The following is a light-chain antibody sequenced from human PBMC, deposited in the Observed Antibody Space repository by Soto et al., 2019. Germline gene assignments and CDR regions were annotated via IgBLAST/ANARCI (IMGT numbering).Light chain of an antibody. CDR2: GNS. V-gene: IGLV1-40*01. J-gene: IGLJ1*01. CDR1: RPKNGAGYD. Sequence: QSVLTQPPSVSGAPGQRVTISCTGSRPKNGAGYDVHWYQQLPGTAPKLLIYGNSNRPSGVPDRFSGSKSGTSASLAITGLQAEDEADYYCQSYDSSLSGYVFGTGTKLTVL. CDR3: QSYDSSLSGYV.